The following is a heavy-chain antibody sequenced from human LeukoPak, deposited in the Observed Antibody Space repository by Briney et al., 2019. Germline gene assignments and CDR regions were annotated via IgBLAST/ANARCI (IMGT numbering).Heavy chain of an antibody. Sequence: GGSLRLSCAASGFIFTNYFMSWVRQAPGKGLEWVSTISGSGGSTYYADSVKGRFTISRDNSKNTLYLEMNGLRAEDTAVYYCAKDIRMDPYWGQGTLVTVSS. CDR3: AKDIRMDPY. V-gene: IGHV3-23*01. D-gene: IGHD1-14*01. CDR1: GFIFTNYF. CDR2: ISGSGGST. J-gene: IGHJ4*02.